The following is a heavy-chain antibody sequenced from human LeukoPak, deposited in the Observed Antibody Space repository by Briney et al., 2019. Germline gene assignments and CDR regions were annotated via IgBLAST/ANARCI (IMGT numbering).Heavy chain of an antibody. CDR3: ARGRGDYYDSPYYYYMDV. J-gene: IGHJ6*03. Sequence: SETLSLTCTVSGGSISSFYWNWIRQPPGKGLEWIAYIYHSGDTRYNPSLKSRVTISVDTSKSQFSLKLSSVTAADTAVYYCARGRGDYYDSPYYYYMDVWGKGTTVTVSS. CDR2: IYHSGDT. D-gene: IGHD3-22*01. CDR1: GGSISSFY. V-gene: IGHV4-59*01.